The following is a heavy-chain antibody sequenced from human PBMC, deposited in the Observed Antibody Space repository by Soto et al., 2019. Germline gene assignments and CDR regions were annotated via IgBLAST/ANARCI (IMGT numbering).Heavy chain of an antibody. CDR2: ISSSSSYI. D-gene: IGHD2-2*01. Sequence: PGGSLRLSCAASGFTFSSYSMNWVRQAPGKGLEWVSSISSSSSYIYYADSVKGRFTISRDNAKNSLYLQMNSLRAEDTAVYYCARDLPAAKEPNWFDPWGQGTLVTVSS. J-gene: IGHJ5*02. CDR1: GFTFSSYS. V-gene: IGHV3-21*01. CDR3: ARDLPAAKEPNWFDP.